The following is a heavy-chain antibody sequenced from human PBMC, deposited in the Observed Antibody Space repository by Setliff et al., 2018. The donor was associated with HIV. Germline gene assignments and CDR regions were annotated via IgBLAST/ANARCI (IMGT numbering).Heavy chain of an antibody. D-gene: IGHD3-9*01. CDR1: GGSISGHY. CDR2: IYHSGRT. Sequence: PSETLSLTCTVSGGSISGHYWSWIRQTPGKGLEWIGSIYHSGRTYYNPSLKSRVTISVDTSKNQFSLKLTSVTAADTAVYYCARDQPQDYDSLTGYYTGRYFDYWGRGTLVTVSS. V-gene: IGHV4-38-2*02. J-gene: IGHJ4*02. CDR3: ARDQPQDYDSLTGYYTGRYFDY.